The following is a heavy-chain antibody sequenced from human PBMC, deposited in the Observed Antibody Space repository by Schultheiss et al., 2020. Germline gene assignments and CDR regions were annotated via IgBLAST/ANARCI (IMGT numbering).Heavy chain of an antibody. Sequence: GGSLRLSCAASGFTFSSYAMSWVRQAPGKGLEWVSAISGSGGSTYYADSVKGRFTISRDNSKNTLYLQMNSLRAKDTAVYYCAKGPRRGGYCSGGSCYSVYFQHWGQGTLVTVSS. CDR2: ISGSGGST. CDR1: GFTFSSYA. CDR3: AKGPRRGGYCSGGSCYSVYFQH. V-gene: IGHV3-23*01. J-gene: IGHJ1*01. D-gene: IGHD2-15*01.